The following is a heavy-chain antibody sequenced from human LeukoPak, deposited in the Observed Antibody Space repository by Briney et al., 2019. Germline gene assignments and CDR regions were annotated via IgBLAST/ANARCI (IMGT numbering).Heavy chain of an antibody. CDR2: INHSGGT. J-gene: IGHJ4*02. CDR3: ARARGTEAIDY. Sequence: PSETLSLTCAVYGGSFSGYSWSWIRQPPGKGLEWIGEINHSGGTNYNPSLKSRVTILVDTSKNQFSLKMRSVTAADTAVYYCARARGTEAIDYWGQGTLVAVSS. D-gene: IGHD6-25*01. V-gene: IGHV4-34*01. CDR1: GGSFSGYS.